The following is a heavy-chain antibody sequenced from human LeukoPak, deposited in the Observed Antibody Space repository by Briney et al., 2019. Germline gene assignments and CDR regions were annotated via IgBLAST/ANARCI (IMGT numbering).Heavy chain of an antibody. D-gene: IGHD6-13*01. V-gene: IGHV3-21*04. J-gene: IGHJ5*02. CDR3: AKDYGKQQLGYNWFDP. CDR2: ISSSSSYI. CDR1: GFTFSSYS. Sequence: GGSLRLSCAASGFTFSSYSMNWVRQAPGKGLEWVSSISSSSSYIYYADSVKGRFTISRDNSKNTLYLQMNSLRAEDTAVYYCAKDYGKQQLGYNWFDPWGQGTLVTVSS.